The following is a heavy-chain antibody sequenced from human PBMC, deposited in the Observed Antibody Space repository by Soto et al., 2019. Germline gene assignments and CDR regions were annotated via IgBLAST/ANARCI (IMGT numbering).Heavy chain of an antibody. CDR1: GFSLRSTAVG. J-gene: IGHJ4*02. CDR3: AHGSGWLLDY. CDR2: IYWNDNE. D-gene: IGHD6-19*01. V-gene: IGHV2-5*01. Sequence: QITLKESGPTLVKPTQTLTLTCTFSGFSLRSTAVGVGWIRQPPGKALEWLAFIYWNDNEYYNSSLRSRLTISKDTSKNQVVLTMTNLDPVDTATYYCAHGSGWLLDYWGQGTLVTVSS.